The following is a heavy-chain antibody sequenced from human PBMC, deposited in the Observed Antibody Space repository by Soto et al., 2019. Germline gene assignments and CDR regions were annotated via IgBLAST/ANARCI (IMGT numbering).Heavy chain of an antibody. CDR1: GGTFSTYA. D-gene: IGHD6-19*01. Sequence: ASVKVSCKTSGGTFSTYAIYWVRQAPGQGLEWMGAIIPLFGTADYAQKFQGRVTITADESTSTAYMELSSLRSEDTAMYYCAKPKGSYSSGYYYFDYWGQGTLVTVSS. V-gene: IGHV1-69*13. J-gene: IGHJ4*02. CDR2: IIPLFGTA. CDR3: AKPKGSYSSGYYYFDY.